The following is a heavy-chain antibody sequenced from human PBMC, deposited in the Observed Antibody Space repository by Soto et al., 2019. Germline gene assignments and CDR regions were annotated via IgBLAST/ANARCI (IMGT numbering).Heavy chain of an antibody. Sequence: PSETLSLTCAVYGGSFSGYYWSWIRQPPGKGLEWIGEINHSGSTNYNPSLKSRVTISVDTSKNQFSLKLSSVTAADTAVYYCARGELELRDYYYYYGMDVWGQGTTVTVSS. CDR3: ARGELELRDYYYYYGMDV. CDR1: GGSFSGYY. V-gene: IGHV4-34*01. D-gene: IGHD1-7*01. J-gene: IGHJ6*02. CDR2: INHSGST.